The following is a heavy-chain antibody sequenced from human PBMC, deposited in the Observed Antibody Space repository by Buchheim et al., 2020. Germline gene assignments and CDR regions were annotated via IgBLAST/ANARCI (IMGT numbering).Heavy chain of an antibody. CDR1: GSSISSGSYY. D-gene: IGHD5-18*01. V-gene: IGHV4-61*02. CDR2: IYATGST. Sequence: QVQLQESGPGLAKPSQTLSLTCTVSGSSISSGSYYWTWIRQPAGKGLEWIGRIYATGSTHYHSSLKSRVSISLDPSKNQFSLTLSSVTAADTAVYYCAASSFLDTAMVFDYWGRGAL. J-gene: IGHJ4*02. CDR3: AASSFLDTAMVFDY.